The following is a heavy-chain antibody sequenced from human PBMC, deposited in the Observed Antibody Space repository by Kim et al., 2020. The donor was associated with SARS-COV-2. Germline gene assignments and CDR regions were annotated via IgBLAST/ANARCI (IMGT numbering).Heavy chain of an antibody. D-gene: IGHD3-3*02. J-gene: IGHJ5*02. CDR3: ARHFSPRGWFDP. V-gene: IGHV5-10-1*01. Sequence: NYSPSFQRHVTISADKSISTAYLQWSSLKASDTAMYYCARHFSPRGWFDPWGQGTLVTVSS.